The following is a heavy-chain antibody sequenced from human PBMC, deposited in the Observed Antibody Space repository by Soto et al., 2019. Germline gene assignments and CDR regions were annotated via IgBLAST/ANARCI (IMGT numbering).Heavy chain of an antibody. CDR1: GGSISSHY. CDR3: ARGGGTRGYYRGYFDY. Sequence: SETLSLTCNVSGGSISSHYWSWIRQPPGKGLEWIGYIFYTGITIYNPSLESRGSISVDTSRNQFSLKLSSVSVSDTAVYYCARGGGTRGYYRGYFDYWGPGTLVTVSS. V-gene: IGHV4-59*11. CDR2: IFYTGIT. D-gene: IGHD3-22*01. J-gene: IGHJ4*02.